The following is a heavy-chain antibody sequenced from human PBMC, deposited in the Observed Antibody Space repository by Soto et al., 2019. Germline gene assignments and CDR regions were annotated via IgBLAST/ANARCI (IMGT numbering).Heavy chain of an antibody. J-gene: IGHJ4*02. CDR3: AAPYYDFWIGYPPPEV. CDR1: GFTFSSYS. D-gene: IGHD3-3*01. CDR2: ISSSSSTI. V-gene: IGHV3-48*02. Sequence: EVQLVESGGGLVQPGGSLRLSCAASGFTFSSYSMNWVRQAPGKGLEWVSYISSSSSTIYYADSVKGRFTISRDNAKNSLYLQMNSLRDEDTAVYYCAAPYYDFWIGYPPPEVWGQGTLVTVSS.